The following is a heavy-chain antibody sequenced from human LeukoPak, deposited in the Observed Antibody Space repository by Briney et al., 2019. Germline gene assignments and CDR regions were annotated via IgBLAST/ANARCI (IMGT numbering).Heavy chain of an antibody. V-gene: IGHV3-23*01. CDR1: GLHHQWYV. CDR3: AKDSRGYSSGWPLDY. Sequence: GGSVRHLRAACGLHHQWYVLLGLGPAPGRGGAGVSWVSGSAGNTFYADSVKGRFTISRDNPKNTLYLQMNSLRAEDTAIYYCAKDSRGYSSGWPLDYWGQGTLVTVSS. D-gene: IGHD6-19*01. J-gene: IGHJ4*02. CDR2: VSGSAGNT.